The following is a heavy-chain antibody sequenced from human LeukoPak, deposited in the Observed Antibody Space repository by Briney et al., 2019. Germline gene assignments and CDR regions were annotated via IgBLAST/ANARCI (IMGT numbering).Heavy chain of an antibody. D-gene: IGHD3-10*01. Sequence: PSETLSLTCTVSGGSLSLYYWTWIRQPPGKGLEWIGYLYYSGTTCYNPSLESRVTISADTSNNQISLKLNSVTAADTAVYYCARGGVLVRGAVMSGKDFDYWGQGILVTVSS. CDR2: LYYSGTT. V-gene: IGHV4-59*01. CDR3: ARGGVLVRGAVMSGKDFDY. J-gene: IGHJ4*02. CDR1: GGSLSLYY.